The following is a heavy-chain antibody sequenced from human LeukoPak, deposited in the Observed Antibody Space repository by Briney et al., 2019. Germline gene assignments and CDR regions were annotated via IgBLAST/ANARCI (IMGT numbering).Heavy chain of an antibody. J-gene: IGHJ2*01. D-gene: IGHD1-26*01. Sequence: ASVKVSCKASGYTFTSHDINWVRQATGEGLEWMGWMNPNSGNTGYAQKFQGRVTMTRKTSISTAYMELSSLRSEDTAVYYCARGGAGVGYFDLWGRGTLVTVSS. V-gene: IGHV1-8*01. CDR2: MNPNSGNT. CDR3: ARGGAGVGYFDL. CDR1: GYTFTSHD.